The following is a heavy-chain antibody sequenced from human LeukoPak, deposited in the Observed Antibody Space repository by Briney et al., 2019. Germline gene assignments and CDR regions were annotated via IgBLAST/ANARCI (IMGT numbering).Heavy chain of an antibody. CDR2: IYTSGST. Sequence: SETLSLTCTVSGGSISSNYWSWIRQPPGKGLEWIGYIYTSGSTNYNPSLKSRVTISVDTSKNQFSLKLSSVTAADTAVYYCAIHGFRSGSYYFDYWGQGTLVTVSS. D-gene: IGHD1-26*01. J-gene: IGHJ4*02. CDR1: GGSISSNY. V-gene: IGHV4-4*09. CDR3: AIHGFRSGSYYFDY.